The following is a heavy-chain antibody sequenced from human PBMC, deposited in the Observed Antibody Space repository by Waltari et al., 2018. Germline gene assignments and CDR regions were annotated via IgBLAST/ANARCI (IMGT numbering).Heavy chain of an antibody. CDR2: IKQDGSEK. CDR1: GFTFSTYW. J-gene: IGHJ4*02. Sequence: EVQLMESGGGLVQPGGSLRLSCAASGFTFSTYWMSWVRQAPGKGLGWVANIKQDGSEKYYVDCVKGRFSISRDNAKNSLFLQMNSLRAEDTAVYYCGRGNDFWGQGTLVTVSS. V-gene: IGHV3-7*04. CDR3: GRGNDF.